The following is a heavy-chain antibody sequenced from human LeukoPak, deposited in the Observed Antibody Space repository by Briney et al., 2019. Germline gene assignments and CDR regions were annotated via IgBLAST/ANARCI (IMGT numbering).Heavy chain of an antibody. V-gene: IGHV1-69*04. CDR1: GGSFSSYA. CDR2: TIPILGIA. CDR3: ARETRYYYDSSGYYAHY. J-gene: IGHJ4*02. Sequence: SAKVSCKASGGSFSSYAISWVRQAPGQGLEWMGRTIPILGIANYAQKYHGRGTITADKSTRTAYMELSSLRSEDTAVYYCARETRYYYDSSGYYAHYWGQGTLVTVSS. D-gene: IGHD3-22*01.